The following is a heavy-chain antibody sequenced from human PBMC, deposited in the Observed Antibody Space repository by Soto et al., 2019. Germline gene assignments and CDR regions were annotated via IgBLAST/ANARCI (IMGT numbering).Heavy chain of an antibody. J-gene: IGHJ4*02. CDR1: GYTFTSYG. Sequence: EASVKVSCTASGYTFTSYGISWVRQAPGQGLEWMGWISAYNGNTNYAQKLQGRVTMTTDTSTSTAYMELRSLRSDETAVYYCARDHGGIVVVVAATPDCFDYWGQGTLVTVSS. CDR2: ISAYNGNT. CDR3: ARDHGGIVVVVAATPDCFDY. D-gene: IGHD2-15*01. V-gene: IGHV1-18*01.